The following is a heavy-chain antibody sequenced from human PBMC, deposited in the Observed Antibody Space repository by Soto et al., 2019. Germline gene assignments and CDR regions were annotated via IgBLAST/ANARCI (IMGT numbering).Heavy chain of an antibody. D-gene: IGHD6-25*01. Sequence: QVQLQESGPGLVKPSETLSLTCTVSGGSIGNSYWSWIRQSPGKGLEWIGYIYYSGSSNYNPSLKSRVSISVDTSKNQFSLKLSSVTAADTAVYYCARHISSGPIFDYWGQVTLVIVSS. CDR1: GGSIGNSY. CDR3: ARHISSGPIFDY. CDR2: IYYSGSS. J-gene: IGHJ4*02. V-gene: IGHV4-59*08.